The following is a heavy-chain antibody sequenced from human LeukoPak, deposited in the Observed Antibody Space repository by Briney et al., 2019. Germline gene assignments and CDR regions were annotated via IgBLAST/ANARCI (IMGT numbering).Heavy chain of an antibody. Sequence: SETLSLTCTVSGGSISSYYWGWIRQPPGKGLEWIGSIYYSGSTYYNPSLKSRVTISVDTSKNQFSLKLSSVTAADTAVYYCYGTYYYGSGSYSSLDYWGQGTLVTVSS. CDR3: YGTYYYGSGSYSSLDY. J-gene: IGHJ4*02. CDR2: IYYSGST. V-gene: IGHV4-39*01. CDR1: GGSISSYY. D-gene: IGHD3-10*01.